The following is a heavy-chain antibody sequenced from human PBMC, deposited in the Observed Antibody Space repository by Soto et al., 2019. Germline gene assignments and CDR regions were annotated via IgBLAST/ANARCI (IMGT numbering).Heavy chain of an antibody. V-gene: IGHV3-21*02. CDR1: GFTLTTYT. D-gene: IGHD1-26*01. J-gene: IGHJ4*02. CDR3: VREDGVVGASSAFDS. Sequence: EVQLVESGGGLVAPGGSLRLSCVASGFTLTTYTMNWVRQAPGTGLEWVSSINGRSNYKYYSESVKGRFTISRDNAQNSLFLQMSILGPEDTAVYYCVREDGVVGASSAFDSWGQGTLVTVSS. CDR2: INGRSNYK.